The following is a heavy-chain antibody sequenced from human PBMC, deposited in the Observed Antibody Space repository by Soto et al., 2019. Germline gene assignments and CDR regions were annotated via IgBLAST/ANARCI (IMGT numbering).Heavy chain of an antibody. CDR1: GGSTISDY. CDR2: IYYSGGT. CDR3: ARYRQVYPYYYYYYMDV. J-gene: IGHJ6*03. D-gene: IGHD3-16*02. V-gene: IGHV4-59*12. Sequence: SETLSLTCTVSGGSTISDYWSWIRQPPGKGLEWIGYIYYSGGTKVNPSLKSRVTMSVDTSKNQFSLKLSSVTAADTAVYYCARYRQVYPYYYYYYMDVWGKGTTVTVSS.